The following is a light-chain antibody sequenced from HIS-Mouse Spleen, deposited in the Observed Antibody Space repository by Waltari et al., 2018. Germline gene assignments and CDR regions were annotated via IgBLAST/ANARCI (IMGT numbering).Light chain of an antibody. CDR1: SSDVGGYHY. CDR3: CSYAGSYTGV. J-gene: IGLJ1*01. V-gene: IGLV2-11*01. Sequence: QSALTQPRSVYGSPGQSVTISCTGTSSDVGGYHYVSWYQQHPGKAPKLMIYDVSKRPSGVPDRFSGSKSGNTASLTISGLQAEDEADYYCCSYAGSYTGVFGTGTKVTVL. CDR2: DVS.